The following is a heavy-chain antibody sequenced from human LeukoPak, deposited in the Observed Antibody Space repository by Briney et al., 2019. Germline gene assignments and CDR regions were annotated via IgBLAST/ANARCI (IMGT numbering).Heavy chain of an antibody. CDR3: ARDDSSSSIDY. CDR1: GGSFSGYY. D-gene: IGHD6-6*01. J-gene: IGHJ4*02. Sequence: SETLSPTCAVYGGSFSGYYWSWIRQPPGKGLEWIGEINHSGSTNYNPSLKSRVTISVDTSKNQFSLKLSSVTAADTAVYYCARDDSSSSIDYWGQGTLVTVSS. CDR2: INHSGST. V-gene: IGHV4-34*01.